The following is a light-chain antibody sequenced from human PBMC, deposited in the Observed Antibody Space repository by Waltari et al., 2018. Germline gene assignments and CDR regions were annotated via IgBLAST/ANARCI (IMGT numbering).Light chain of an antibody. CDR1: QAINNW. V-gene: IGKV1-5*03. CDR3: QQYKSYPVT. J-gene: IGKJ1*01. CDR2: KAS. Sequence: DIRMTQSPSTLSAAVGDRVTFTCRASQAINNWLAWYQQKPGKAPKVLIYKASILESGVSSRFSGSGSGTEFTLTINSLQADDSATYYCQQYKSYPVTFGPGTKVDVK.